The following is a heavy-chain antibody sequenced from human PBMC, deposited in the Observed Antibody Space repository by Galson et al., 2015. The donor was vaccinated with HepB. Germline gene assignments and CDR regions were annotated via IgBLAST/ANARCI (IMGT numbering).Heavy chain of an antibody. Sequence: SVKVSCKASGYTFTDYVVNWVRQAPGQGLEWLGWMNPNTGQPTYAPGFAGRFVFSLDTSVTTAYLQISSLETDDTAVYYCARSPLRFLDWLPYYDYYYMDVWGEGTTVTVSS. CDR2: MNPNTGQP. CDR3: ARSPLRFLDWLPYYDYYYMDV. D-gene: IGHD3-3*01. J-gene: IGHJ6*03. CDR1: GYTFTDYV. V-gene: IGHV7-4-1*02.